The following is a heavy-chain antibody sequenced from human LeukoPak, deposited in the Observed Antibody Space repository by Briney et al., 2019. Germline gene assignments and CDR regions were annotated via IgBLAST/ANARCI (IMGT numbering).Heavy chain of an antibody. CDR3: ARSRGVRMFDY. V-gene: IGHV4-59*08. D-gene: IGHD3-10*01. J-gene: IGHJ4*02. Sequence: SETLSLTCTVSGGSISSYYWSWIRQPPGKGLEWIGYIYYSGSTNCNPSLKSRVTISVDTSKNQFSLKLSSVTAADTAVYYCARSRGVRMFDYWGQGTPVTVSS. CDR1: GGSISSYY. CDR2: IYYSGST.